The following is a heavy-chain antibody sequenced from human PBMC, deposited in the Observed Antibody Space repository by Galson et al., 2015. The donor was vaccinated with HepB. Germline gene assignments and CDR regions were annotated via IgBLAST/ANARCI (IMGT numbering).Heavy chain of an antibody. CDR2: FDPEDGET. J-gene: IGHJ4*02. V-gene: IGHV1-24*01. D-gene: IGHD3-3*01. CDR1: GYTLTELS. Sequence: SVKVSCKVSGYTLTELSMHRVRQAPGKGLEWMGGFDPEDGETIYAQKFQGRVTMTEDTSTDTAYMELSSLRSEDTAVYYCATDQLVGFWSGLGYWGQGTLVTVSS. CDR3: ATDQLVGFWSGLGY.